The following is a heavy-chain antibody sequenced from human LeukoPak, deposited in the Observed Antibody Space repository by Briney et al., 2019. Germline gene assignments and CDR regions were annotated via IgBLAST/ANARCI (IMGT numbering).Heavy chain of an antibody. D-gene: IGHD2-2*02. CDR3: ARGGAFVVVPAAIGNWFDP. CDR1: GYTLTSYG. CDR2: ISAYTGNT. Sequence: SSVNVSRKASGYTLTSYGISWGLQPPGHGHEWMGWISAYTGNTNYAQNLPDRVTMTTDTSTSTAYMEPRSLRSDDTAVYYCARGGAFVVVPAAIGNWFDPWGQGTLVTVSS. V-gene: IGHV1-18*01. J-gene: IGHJ5*02.